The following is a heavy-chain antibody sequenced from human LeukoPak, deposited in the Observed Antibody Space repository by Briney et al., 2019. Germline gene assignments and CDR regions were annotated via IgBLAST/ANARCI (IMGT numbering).Heavy chain of an antibody. CDR2: ISGSGQST. D-gene: IGHD3-22*01. CDR3: AKDPNRYDSSIYYCAY. J-gene: IGHJ4*02. CDR1: GFPFNRFD. Sequence: GGSLRLSCAASGFPFNRFDMTWVRQAPGNGLEWVSTISGSGQSTYYADSVKGRFTISRDNSKNTLYLHMNRLRAEDTAVYYCAKDPNRYDSSIYYCAYWGQGTLVTVSS. V-gene: IGHV3-23*01.